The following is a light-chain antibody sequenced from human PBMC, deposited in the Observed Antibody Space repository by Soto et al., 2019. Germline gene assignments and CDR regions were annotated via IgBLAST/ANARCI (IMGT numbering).Light chain of an antibody. J-gene: IGKJ4*01. CDR3: AQGLATPFT. V-gene: IGKV2-28*01. Sequence: EIVLPQSPLSLPVTPGAPASISCRSSQNLLHSNGYNYLNWYLQKPGQSPQLLIYLGSNRASGVPDRFSGSGSGTDFTLTINRVEAEDVGLYFCAQGLATPFTFGGGTKVEIK. CDR2: LGS. CDR1: QNLLHSNGYNY.